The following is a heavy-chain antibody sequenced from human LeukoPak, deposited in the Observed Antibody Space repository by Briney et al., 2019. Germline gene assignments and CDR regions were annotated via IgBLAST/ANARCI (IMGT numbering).Heavy chain of an antibody. J-gene: IGHJ4*02. CDR2: IYSSGST. D-gene: IGHD3-16*02. CDR1: GGSININY. V-gene: IGHV4-4*07. Sequence: SETLSLTCTVSGGSININYWNWIRQPAGKGLEWIGRIYSSGSTSYKPSLKSRVTMSVDTSKNQFSLQLSSVTAADTAVYYCAREYYDYVWGGYRPYYFDYWGQGTLVTVSS. CDR3: AREYYDYVWGGYRPYYFDY.